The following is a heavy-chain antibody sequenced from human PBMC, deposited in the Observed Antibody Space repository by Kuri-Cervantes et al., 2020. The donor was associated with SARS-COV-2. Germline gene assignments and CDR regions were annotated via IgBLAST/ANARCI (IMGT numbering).Heavy chain of an antibody. V-gene: IGHV1-8*03. CDR1: GYTFTSYD. Sequence: ASVKVSCKASGYTFTSYDINWVRQATGQGLEWMGWMNPNSSNTGYAQKFQGRVTITRNTSISTAYMELSSLRSEDTAVYYCARGDRNYSSSWYGDAFDIWGQGTMVTVSS. D-gene: IGHD6-13*01. CDR2: MNPNSSNT. J-gene: IGHJ3*02. CDR3: ARGDRNYSSSWYGDAFDI.